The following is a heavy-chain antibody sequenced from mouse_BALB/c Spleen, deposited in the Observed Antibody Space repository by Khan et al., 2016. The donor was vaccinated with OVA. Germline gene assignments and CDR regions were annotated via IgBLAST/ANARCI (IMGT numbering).Heavy chain of an antibody. D-gene: IGHD1-2*01. CDR2: ISYSGST. J-gene: IGHJ2*01. CDR3: ARTARIKY. CDR1: GYSITSGYG. Sequence: EVQLQESGPGLVKPSQSLSLTCTVTGYSITSGYGWNWIRQFPGNKLEWMGYISYSGSTKYNPSLKSRISITPDTYKNQFFLQLNSVTTEDTATYYCARTARIKYWGQGTTLTVSS. V-gene: IGHV3-2*02.